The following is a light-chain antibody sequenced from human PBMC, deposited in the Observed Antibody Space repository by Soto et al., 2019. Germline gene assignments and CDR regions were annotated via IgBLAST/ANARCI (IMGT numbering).Light chain of an antibody. CDR1: QSVSSN. J-gene: IGKJ4*01. CDR3: QQYNVWPLT. Sequence: IVMTQSPATLSVSPGERATLSCSARQSVSSNLAWYQQKPGQTPKLLIYVASTRATGIPARFSGSGSGTEFTLTISSLQSEDFAVYYCQQYNVWPLTFGGGTKVEFK. V-gene: IGKV3-15*01. CDR2: VAS.